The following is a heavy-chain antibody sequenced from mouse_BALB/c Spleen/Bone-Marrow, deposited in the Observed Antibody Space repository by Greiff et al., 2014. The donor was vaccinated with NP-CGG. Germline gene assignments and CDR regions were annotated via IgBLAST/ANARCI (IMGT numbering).Heavy chain of an antibody. CDR2: IYPSDSYT. CDR3: TRYGNSHYYAMDY. J-gene: IGHJ4*01. D-gene: IGHD1-1*01. Sequence: VQLQQSGAELVRPGASVKLSCRASGYTFTSYRINWVKQRPGQGLEWIGNIYPSDSYTNYNQRFKDKATLTVDKSSSTAYMQLSSPTSEDSAVYYCTRYGNSHYYAMDYWGQGTSVTVSS. CDR1: GYTFTSYR. V-gene: IGHV1-69*02.